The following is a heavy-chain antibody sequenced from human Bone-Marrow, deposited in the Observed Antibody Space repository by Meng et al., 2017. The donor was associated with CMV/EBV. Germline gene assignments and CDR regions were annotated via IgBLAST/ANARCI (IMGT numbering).Heavy chain of an antibody. J-gene: IGHJ4*02. V-gene: IGHV4-39*07. CDR3: ASHIVLVPAAMEGDDYFDY. Sequence: GSLRLSCTVSGGSISSSSYYWGWIRQPPGKGLEWIGSIYYSENTFYNPSLKSRVTISLDTSKNQFSLKLSSVTAADTAVYYCASHIVLVPAAMEGDDYFDYWGQGTLVTVS. CDR2: IYYSENT. CDR1: GGSISSSSYY. D-gene: IGHD2-2*01.